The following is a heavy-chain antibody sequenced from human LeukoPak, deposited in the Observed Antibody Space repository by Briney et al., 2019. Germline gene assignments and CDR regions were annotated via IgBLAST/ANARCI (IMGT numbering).Heavy chain of an antibody. CDR3: AGGDPYCGGDCYWWFDY. V-gene: IGHV1-69*15. J-gene: IGHJ4*02. CDR1: GGTFSSYA. D-gene: IGHD2-21*01. CDR2: IIPIFGTA. Sequence: GASVKVSCKASGGTFSSYAISWVRQAPGQGLEWMGRIIPIFGTANYAQKFQGRVTITADESTSTAYMELSSLRSEDTAVYYCAGGDPYCGGDCYWWFDYWGQGTLVTVSS.